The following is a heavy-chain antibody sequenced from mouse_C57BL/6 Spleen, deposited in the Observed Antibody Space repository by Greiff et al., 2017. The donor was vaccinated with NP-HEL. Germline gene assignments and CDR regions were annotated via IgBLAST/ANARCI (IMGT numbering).Heavy chain of an antibody. D-gene: IGHD1-1*01. V-gene: IGHV2-6*03. CDR2: IWSDGST. CDR1: GFSLTSYG. Sequence: QVQLKESGPGLVAPSQSLSITCTVSGFSLTSYGVHWVRQPPGKGLEWLVVIWSDGSTTYNSALKSRLSISTDNSKSQVFLKMNSLQTDDTAMYYCARLNYYGSSGSAMDYWGQGTSVTVSS. CDR3: ARLNYYGSSGSAMDY. J-gene: IGHJ4*01.